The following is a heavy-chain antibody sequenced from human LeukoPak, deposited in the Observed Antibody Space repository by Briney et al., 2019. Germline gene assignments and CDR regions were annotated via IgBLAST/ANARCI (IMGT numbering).Heavy chain of an antibody. CDR2: ISGSGGST. CDR1: GFTFSSYA. J-gene: IGHJ4*02. Sequence: GGSLRLSCAASGFTFSSYAMSWVRQAPGKGLEWVSAISGSGGSTYYADSVKGRFTVSRDNSKNTLYLETNSLRAEDTALYYCVKDTIFTVDPFDYWGQGTLVTVSS. V-gene: IGHV3-23*01. D-gene: IGHD3-3*01. CDR3: VKDTIFTVDPFDY.